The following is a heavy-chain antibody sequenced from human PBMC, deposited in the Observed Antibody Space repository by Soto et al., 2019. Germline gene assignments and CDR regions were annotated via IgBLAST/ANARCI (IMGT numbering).Heavy chain of an antibody. CDR2: IYWDDDE. Sequence: QITLKESGPTLVKPTQTLTLTCTFSGFSLSTRGVGVGWIRQPPGKALEWLALIYWDDDEGYSPSLKTRLTITMDTSQTPVVLTTPNMDPVDTSTYYCAHRPRGYSYHFDYWGQGTLVTVSS. J-gene: IGHJ4*02. D-gene: IGHD5-18*01. CDR1: GFSLSTRGVG. V-gene: IGHV2-5*02. CDR3: AHRPRGYSYHFDY.